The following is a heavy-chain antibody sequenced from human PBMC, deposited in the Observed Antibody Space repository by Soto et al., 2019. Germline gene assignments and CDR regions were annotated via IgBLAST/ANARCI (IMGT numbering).Heavy chain of an antibody. CDR3: AKAGLTVAGNYFDY. CDR1: GFTFTSHA. D-gene: IGHD6-19*01. Sequence: GGSLRLSCAASGFTFTSHAMSWVRLAPGTGLEWLAAISGSAGHTYYADSVKGRFTISRDSSENTLYLQMFSLRAEDTAVYYCAKAGLTVAGNYFDYWGQGTLVTVSS. V-gene: IGHV3-23*01. J-gene: IGHJ4*02. CDR2: ISGSAGHT.